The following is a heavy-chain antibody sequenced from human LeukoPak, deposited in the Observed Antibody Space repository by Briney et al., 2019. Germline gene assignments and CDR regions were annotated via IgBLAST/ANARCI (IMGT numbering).Heavy chain of an antibody. V-gene: IGHV3-48*04. D-gene: IGHD6-19*01. J-gene: IGHJ4*02. CDR3: ARGVPSGVDYFDY. CDR1: GFTFSSYN. Sequence: GGSLRLSCAASGFTFSSYNMNWVRQAPGKGLEWVSYAASVRGRFTISRDNAKNSLFLQMSSLRAEDTAVYFCARGVPSGVDYFDYWGQGTLVTVSS.